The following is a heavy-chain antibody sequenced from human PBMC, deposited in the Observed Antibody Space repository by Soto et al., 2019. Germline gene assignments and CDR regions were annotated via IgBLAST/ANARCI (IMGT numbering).Heavy chain of an antibody. CDR3: AKDNRESVTMVRGAPDY. J-gene: IGHJ4*02. D-gene: IGHD3-10*01. CDR1: GFTFSSYA. V-gene: IGHV3-23*01. Sequence: GGSLRLSCAASGFTFSSYAMSWVRQAPGKGLEWVSAISGSGGSTYYADSVKGRFTISRDNSKNTLYLQMNSLRAEDTAVYYCAKDNRESVTMVRGAPDYWGQGTLVTVSS. CDR2: ISGSGGST.